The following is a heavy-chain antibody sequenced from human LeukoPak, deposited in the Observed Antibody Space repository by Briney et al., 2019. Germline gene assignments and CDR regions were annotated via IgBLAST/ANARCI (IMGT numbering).Heavy chain of an antibody. CDR3: ARARVVVAATLGWFDP. CDR2: ISYDGSNK. Sequence: GGSLRLSCAASGFTFSSSAMHWVRQAPGKGLEWVAVISYDGSNKYYADSVKGRFTISRDNSKNTLYLQMNSLRAEDTAVYYCARARVVVAATLGWFDPWGQGTLVTVSS. V-gene: IGHV3-30-3*01. CDR1: GFTFSSSA. D-gene: IGHD2-15*01. J-gene: IGHJ5*02.